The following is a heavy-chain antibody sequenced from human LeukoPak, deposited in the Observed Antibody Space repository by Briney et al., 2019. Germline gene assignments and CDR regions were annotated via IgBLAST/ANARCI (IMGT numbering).Heavy chain of an antibody. CDR2: INPNSGGT. D-gene: IGHD1-7*01. CDR3: ATQLELREHRAY. CDR1: GYTFTGYY. Sequence: ASVKVSCKASGYTFTGYYMHWVRQAPGQGLEWMGWINPNSGGTNYAQKFQGRVTMTRDTSISTAYMELSRLRSDDTAVYYCATQLELREHRAYWGQGTLVTVSS. V-gene: IGHV1-2*02. J-gene: IGHJ4*02.